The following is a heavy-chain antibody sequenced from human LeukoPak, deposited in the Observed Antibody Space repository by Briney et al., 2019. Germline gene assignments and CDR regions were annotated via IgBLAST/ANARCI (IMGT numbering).Heavy chain of an antibody. Sequence: RPGGSLRLSCAASGFTFSSYGMSWVRQAPGKGLEWVSAISGSGGSTYYADSVKGRFTISRDNSKNTLYLQMNSLRAEDTAVYYCAKVHTNIVVVPAANYFDYWGQGTLVTVSS. CDR1: GFTFSSYG. CDR2: ISGSGGST. D-gene: IGHD2-2*01. J-gene: IGHJ4*02. CDR3: AKVHTNIVVVPAANYFDY. V-gene: IGHV3-23*01.